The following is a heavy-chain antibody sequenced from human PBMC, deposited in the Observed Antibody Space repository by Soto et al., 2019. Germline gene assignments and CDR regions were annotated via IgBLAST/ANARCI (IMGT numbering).Heavy chain of an antibody. D-gene: IGHD3-22*01. V-gene: IGHV3-53*01. Sequence: PVGSLRLSCAASWFTVSSNYMSWVRQAPGKGLEWVSVIYSGGSTYYADSVKGRFTISRDNSKNTLYLQMNSLRAEDTAVYYCARDRRYYYDSNGGYYGMDVWGQGTTVTVSS. CDR1: WFTVSSNY. CDR3: ARDRRYYYDSNGGYYGMDV. CDR2: IYSGGST. J-gene: IGHJ6*02.